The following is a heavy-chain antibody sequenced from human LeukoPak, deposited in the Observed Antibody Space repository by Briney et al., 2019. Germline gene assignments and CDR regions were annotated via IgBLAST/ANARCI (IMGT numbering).Heavy chain of an antibody. J-gene: IGHJ5*02. CDR1: SYTFTRYG. Sequence: ASVKVSCKASSYTFTRYGISWVRQAPGQGLEWMGWISGSNGNTNYAQKFQGRVSMTADTSTSTAYMELRSLRSDDTAVYYCARSGFDEGWFDPWGQGTLVTVSS. D-gene: IGHD5-12*01. CDR2: ISGSNGNT. CDR3: ARSGFDEGWFDP. V-gene: IGHV1-18*01.